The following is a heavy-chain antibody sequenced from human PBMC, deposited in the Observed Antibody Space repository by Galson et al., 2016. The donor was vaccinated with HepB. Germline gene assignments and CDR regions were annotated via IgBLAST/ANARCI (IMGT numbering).Heavy chain of an antibody. J-gene: IGHJ6*02. Sequence: SVKVSCKASGYTFNSHGISWVRQAPGQGLEWMGWISADNGDTKYAQKLQGRVTMTTDTSTSTAYMELRSLLSDDTAVYYCARGAKMVQIMATIIGMEEELDYYHYYTMDVWGQGTTVTVSS. CDR2: ISADNGDT. CDR3: ARGAKMVQIMATIIGMEEELDYYHYYTMDV. V-gene: IGHV1-18*01. D-gene: IGHD5-24*01. CDR1: GYTFNSHG.